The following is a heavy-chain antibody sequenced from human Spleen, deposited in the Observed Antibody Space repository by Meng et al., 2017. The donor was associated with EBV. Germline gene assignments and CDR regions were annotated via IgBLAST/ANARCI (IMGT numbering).Heavy chain of an antibody. V-gene: IGHV3-15*01. CDR3: TTDQYGDLTIDY. Sequence: EVQLVESGGGLVKPVGSLRLSCAASGFTFTNAWMSWVRQAPGKGLEWVGLIKSKPDGGTTHYAAPVKGRFTISRDDSKNTLYLQMNSLKTEDTALYYCTTDQYGDLTIDYWGQGTLVTVAS. D-gene: IGHD4-17*01. J-gene: IGHJ4*02. CDR1: GFTFTNAW. CDR2: IKSKPDGGTT.